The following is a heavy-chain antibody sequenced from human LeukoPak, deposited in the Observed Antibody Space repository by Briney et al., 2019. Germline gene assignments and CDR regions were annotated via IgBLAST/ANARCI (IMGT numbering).Heavy chain of an antibody. CDR1: GYTFTSYG. Sequence: ASVTVSCTASGYTFTSYGISWVRQAPGQGLEWMGWISAYNGNTNYAQKLQGRVTMTTDTSTSTAYMELRSRRSDDTAVYYRARQQWLVAHVDYWGQGTLVTVSS. V-gene: IGHV1-18*01. D-gene: IGHD6-19*01. CDR3: ARQQWLVAHVDY. CDR2: ISAYNGNT. J-gene: IGHJ4*02.